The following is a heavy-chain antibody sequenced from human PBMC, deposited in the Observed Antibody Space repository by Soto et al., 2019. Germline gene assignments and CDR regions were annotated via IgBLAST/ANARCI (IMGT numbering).Heavy chain of an antibody. J-gene: IGHJ5*02. CDR3: AHKWAVATIPKSNWFDP. V-gene: IGHV2-5*02. CDR2: IYWDDDK. D-gene: IGHD5-12*01. Sequence: QITLKESGPTLVKPTQTLTLTCTFSGFSLSTSGVGVGWIRQPPGKALEWLALIYWDDDKRYSPSLKSRLTITKDTSKNQVVLTMTNMDPVDTATYYCAHKWAVATIPKSNWFDPWGQGTLVTVSS. CDR1: GFSLSTSGVG.